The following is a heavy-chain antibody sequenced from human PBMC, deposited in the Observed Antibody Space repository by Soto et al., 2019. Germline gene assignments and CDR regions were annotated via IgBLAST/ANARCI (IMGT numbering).Heavy chain of an antibody. CDR2: INAGNGNT. D-gene: IGHD6-19*01. CDR3: ARAFFALADTTVGYFDY. CDR1: GYTFTSYA. V-gene: IGHV1-3*01. J-gene: IGHJ4*02. Sequence: ASVKVSCKASGYTFTSYAMHWVRQAPGQRLEWMGWINAGNGNTKYSQKFQGRVTITRDTSASTAYMELSSLRSEDTAVYYCARAFFALADTTVGYFDYWGQGSLVPVSS.